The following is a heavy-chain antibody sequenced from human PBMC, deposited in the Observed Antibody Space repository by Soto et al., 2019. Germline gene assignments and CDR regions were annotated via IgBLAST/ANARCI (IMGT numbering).Heavy chain of an antibody. V-gene: IGHV3-21*01. CDR3: ARDYYYDSSGYYPPSAFDI. J-gene: IGHJ3*02. CDR1: GFTFSSYS. Sequence: GGSLRLSCAASGFTFSSYSMNWVRQAPGKGLEWVSSISSSSSYIYYADSVKGRFTISRDNAKNSLYLQMNSLRAEDTAVYYCARDYYYDSSGYYPPSAFDIWGQGTMVTVSS. D-gene: IGHD3-22*01. CDR2: ISSSSSYI.